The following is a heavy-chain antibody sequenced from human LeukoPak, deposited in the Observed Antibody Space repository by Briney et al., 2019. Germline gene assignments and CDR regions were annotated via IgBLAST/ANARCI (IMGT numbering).Heavy chain of an antibody. V-gene: IGHV3-21*01. Sequence: PGGSLRLSCAASGFSFSTYNMNWVRQAPGQRLEWVSSITSGSSYIYYADSVKGRFTISRDNAKNTLFLQINSLRAEDTAVYYCAREILAPGKTHDYWGQGTLVTVSS. J-gene: IGHJ4*02. CDR2: ITSGSSYI. CDR3: AREILAPGKTHDY. CDR1: GFSFSTYN.